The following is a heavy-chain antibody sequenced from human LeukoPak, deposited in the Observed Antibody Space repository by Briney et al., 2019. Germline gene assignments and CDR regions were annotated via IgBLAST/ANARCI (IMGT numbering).Heavy chain of an antibody. CDR2: IYYSGST. D-gene: IGHD1-26*01. V-gene: IGHV4-59*08. Sequence: SETLSLTCTVFGGSISSYYWSWIRQPPGKGLEWIGYIYYSGSTNYNPSLKSRVTISVDTSKNQFSLKLSSVTAADTAVYYCARQVGLYYFDYWGQGTLVTVSS. J-gene: IGHJ4*02. CDR1: GGSISSYY. CDR3: ARQVGLYYFDY.